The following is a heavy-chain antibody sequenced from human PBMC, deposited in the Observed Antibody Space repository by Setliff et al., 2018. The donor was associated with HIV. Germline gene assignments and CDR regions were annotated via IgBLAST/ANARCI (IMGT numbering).Heavy chain of an antibody. V-gene: IGHV4-39*01. CDR3: ASPFGAVAGTMDV. Sequence: PSETLSLTCTVSGDSVNDRSYFWGWIRQPPGKGLEWIGTFYYNGDSRYNPSLKSRVTISVDTSKNQFSLNLNSVTAADTAVYYCASPFGAVAGTMDVWGKGTTVTVSS. CDR1: GDSVNDRSYF. J-gene: IGHJ6*04. CDR2: FYYNGDS. D-gene: IGHD6-19*01.